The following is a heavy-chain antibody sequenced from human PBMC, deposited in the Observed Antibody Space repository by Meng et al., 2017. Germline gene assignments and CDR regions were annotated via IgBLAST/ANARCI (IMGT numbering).Heavy chain of an antibody. CDR2: IIPIFGTA. CDR1: GGTFSSYA. Sequence: QGRVGQSGGWGKKPGSLVKVSCKASGGTFSSYAISWVRQAPGQGLEWMGGIIPIFGTANYAQKFQGRVTITADKSTSTAYMELSSLRSEDTAVYYCARDKRPSSSWYGNWFDPWGQGTLVTVSS. J-gene: IGHJ5*02. CDR3: ARDKRPSSSWYGNWFDP. D-gene: IGHD6-13*01. V-gene: IGHV1-69*06.